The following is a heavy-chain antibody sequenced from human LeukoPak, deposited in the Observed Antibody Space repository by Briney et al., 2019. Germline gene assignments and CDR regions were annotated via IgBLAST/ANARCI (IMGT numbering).Heavy chain of an antibody. CDR2: INPNSGGT. Sequence: ASVKVSCKASGYTFTGYYMHWVRQAPGQGLEWMGRINPNSGGTNYAQKFQGRVTMTRDTSISTAYMELSRLRSDDTAVYYCARGRRVGATGRGDFDISGQGTMVTVSS. J-gene: IGHJ3*02. D-gene: IGHD1-26*01. V-gene: IGHV1-2*06. CDR1: GYTFTGYY. CDR3: ARGRRVGATGRGDFDI.